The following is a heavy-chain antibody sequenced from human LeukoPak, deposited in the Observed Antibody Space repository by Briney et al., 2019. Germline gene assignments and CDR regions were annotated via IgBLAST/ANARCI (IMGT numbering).Heavy chain of an antibody. J-gene: IGHJ4*02. CDR3: ARDSERASSGWYMAWIQED. CDR1: GYTFTSYG. Sequence: ASVKVSCKASGYTFTSYGISWVRQAPGQGLEWMGWISAYNGNTNYAQKLQGRVTMTTDTSTSTAYMELRSLISDDTAVYYCARDSERASSGWYMAWIQEDWGQGTLVTVSS. D-gene: IGHD6-19*01. V-gene: IGHV1-18*01. CDR2: ISAYNGNT.